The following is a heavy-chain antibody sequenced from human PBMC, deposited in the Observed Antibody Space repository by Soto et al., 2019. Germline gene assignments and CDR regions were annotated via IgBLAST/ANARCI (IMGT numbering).Heavy chain of an antibody. J-gene: IGHJ4*02. CDR1: GFTVSNNY. D-gene: IGHD3-10*01. Sequence: EVQLVESGGGLIQPGGSLRLSCAVSGFTVSNNYMSWVRQAPGKGLEGVSVIYSGGYTAYGDSVKGRFTISRDNSNNKQYHQKNSQGADGRAVYSWATERGGGGYWGQGTLVTVSS. CDR3: ATERGGGGY. V-gene: IGHV3-53*01. CDR2: IYSGGYT.